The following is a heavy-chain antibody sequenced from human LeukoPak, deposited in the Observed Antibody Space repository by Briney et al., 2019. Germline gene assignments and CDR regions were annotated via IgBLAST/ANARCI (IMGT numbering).Heavy chain of an antibody. D-gene: IGHD2-15*01. CDR3: ARDAPGYCSGGSCYAPIDY. CDR2: ISSSSSYI. J-gene: IGHJ4*02. Sequence: GGSLRLSCAASGFTFSTYSMNWLRQAPGKGLERVSSISSSSSYIYYPDSVKGRFTISRDNAKNSLYLQMNSLRAEDTAVYYCARDAPGYCSGGSCYAPIDYWGQGTLVTVSS. V-gene: IGHV3-21*01. CDR1: GFTFSTYS.